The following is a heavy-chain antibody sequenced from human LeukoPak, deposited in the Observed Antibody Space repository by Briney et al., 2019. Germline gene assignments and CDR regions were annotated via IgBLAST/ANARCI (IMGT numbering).Heavy chain of an antibody. CDR3: ARELRYDNSDSGAF. D-gene: IGHD3-22*01. Sequence: SETLSLTCTVSGDSISSYYWSWIRQPPGKGLEWIGYIYYSGSSNYNPSLKSRVTISLDTSKNQFSLKLSSVTAADTAVYFCARELRYDNSDSGAFWGQGTVVTVSS. CDR2: IYYSGSS. V-gene: IGHV4-59*01. J-gene: IGHJ3*01. CDR1: GDSISSYY.